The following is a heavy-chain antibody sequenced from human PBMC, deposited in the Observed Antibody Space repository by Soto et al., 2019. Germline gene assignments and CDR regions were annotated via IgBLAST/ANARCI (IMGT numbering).Heavy chain of an antibody. V-gene: IGHV4-4*07. CDR1: GASVSSYY. J-gene: IGHJ4*02. Sequence: LSLTCSVSGASVSSYYWSWFRQPVGKGLEWIGRIHSSGNVNYNPSLESRVTMSSDTSKNQFSLRLSSLTAADTALYLCAGDVGKNYWGQGTRVTVSS. CDR3: AGDVGKNY. CDR2: IHSSGNV. D-gene: IGHD3-10*01.